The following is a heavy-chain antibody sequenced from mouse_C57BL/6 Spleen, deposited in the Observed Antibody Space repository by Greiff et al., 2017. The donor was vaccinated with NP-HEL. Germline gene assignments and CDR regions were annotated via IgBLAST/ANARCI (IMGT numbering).Heavy chain of an antibody. CDR3: AREGLLGPYYFDY. CDR2: IYPGDGDT. CDR1: GYAFSSYW. V-gene: IGHV1-80*01. D-gene: IGHD4-1*01. J-gene: IGHJ2*01. Sequence: QVQLQQSGAELVKPGASVKISCKASGYAFSSYWMNWVKQRPGKGLEWIGQIYPGDGDTNYNGKFKGKATLTADKSSSTAYMQLSSLTSEDSAVYFCAREGLLGPYYFDYWGQGTTLTVSS.